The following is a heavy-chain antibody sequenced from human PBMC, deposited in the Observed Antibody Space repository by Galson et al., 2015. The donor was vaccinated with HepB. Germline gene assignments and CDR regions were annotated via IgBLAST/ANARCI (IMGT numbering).Heavy chain of an antibody. CDR1: RFTFGDYY. Sequence: SLRLSCAASRFTFGDYYMSWIRQAPGKGLEWISYIINSGSYTNYADSVKGRFTISRDNAKNSLYLQMNSLRAEDTAGYYCARMSRDFWRNFDYWGQGALVIVSS. CDR3: ARMSRDFWRNFDY. D-gene: IGHD3-3*01. V-gene: IGHV3-11*03. CDR2: IINSGSYT. J-gene: IGHJ4*02.